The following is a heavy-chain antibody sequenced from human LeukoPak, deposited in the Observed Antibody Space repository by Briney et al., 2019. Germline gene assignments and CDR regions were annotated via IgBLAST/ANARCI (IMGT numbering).Heavy chain of an antibody. D-gene: IGHD6-13*01. J-gene: IGHJ6*03. CDR1: VGTFSSYA. Sequence: SVKVSCKASVGTFSSYAISWVRQAPGQGLEWMGRIIPILGIANYAQKFQGRVTITADKSTSTAYMELSSLRSEDTAMYYCARDNRQPRYRSSWPHYYYYMDVWGKGTTVTVSS. CDR3: ARDNRQPRYRSSWPHYYYYMDV. CDR2: IIPILGIA. V-gene: IGHV1-69*04.